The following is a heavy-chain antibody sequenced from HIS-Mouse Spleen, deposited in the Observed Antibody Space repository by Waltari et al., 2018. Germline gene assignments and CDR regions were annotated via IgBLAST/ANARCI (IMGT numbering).Heavy chain of an antibody. Sequence: QVQLQQWGAGLLKPSETRSLTCAVYGGSLRGYYWCWIRQPSGQGPGWIGESNTSGSTNYNPSLKSRVTISVDTSKNQFSLKLSSVTAADTAVYYCARGQPPTPNWSGPRLLSTPFDYWGQGTLVTVSS. CDR2: SNTSGST. CDR3: ARGQPPTPNWSGPRLLSTPFDY. CDR1: GGSLRGYY. V-gene: IGHV4-34*01. D-gene: IGHD3-3*01. J-gene: IGHJ4*02.